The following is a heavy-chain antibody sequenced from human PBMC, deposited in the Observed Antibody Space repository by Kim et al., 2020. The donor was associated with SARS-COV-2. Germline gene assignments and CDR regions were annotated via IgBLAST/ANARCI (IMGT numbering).Heavy chain of an antibody. D-gene: IGHD2-21*02. J-gene: IGHJ6*02. V-gene: IGHV1-69*04. CDR3: ARVGGGDRYGMDV. Sequence: NYAQKFHGRVTITADKSTSTAYMELSSLRSEDTAVYYCARVGGGDRYGMDVWGQGTTVTVSS.